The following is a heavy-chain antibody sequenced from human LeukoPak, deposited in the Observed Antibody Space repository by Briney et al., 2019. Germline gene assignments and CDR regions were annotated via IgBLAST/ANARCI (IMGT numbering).Heavy chain of an antibody. CDR1: GFTVSSNY. D-gene: IGHD3-22*01. CDR2: IYSGGST. J-gene: IGHJ4*02. CDR3: AKDRDRFNYYDSSGLDY. V-gene: IGHV3-53*05. Sequence: GGSLRLSCAASGFTVSSNYMSWVRQAPGKGLEWVSVIYSGGSTYYADSVKGRFTISRDNSKNTLYLQMNSLRAEDTAVYYCAKDRDRFNYYDSSGLDYWGQGTLVTVSS.